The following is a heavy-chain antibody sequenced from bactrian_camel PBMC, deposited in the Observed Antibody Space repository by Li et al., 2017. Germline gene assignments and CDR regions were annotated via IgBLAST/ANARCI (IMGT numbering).Heavy chain of an antibody. V-gene: IGHV3S30*01. Sequence: VQPGESLKLSCAASGFAFSSHAMSWFRQAPGKGLEWVSSIDGTLSQSGRNEFYADSVKGRYAISRDNAKNTLYLQLNNLKHEDTAMYYCAAREADELNWWHLCGRGEKEYEDQGTQVT. CDR2: IDGTLSQSGRNE. J-gene: IGHJ4*01. D-gene: IGHD7*01. CDR1: GFAFSSHA.